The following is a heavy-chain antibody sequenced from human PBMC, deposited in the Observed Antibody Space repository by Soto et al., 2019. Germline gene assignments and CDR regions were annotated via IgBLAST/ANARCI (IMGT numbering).Heavy chain of an antibody. D-gene: IGHD4-17*01. Sequence: GESLKISCKGSGYSFTSYWIGWVRQMPGKGLEWMGIIYPGDSDTRYSPSFQGQVTISADKSISTAFLQWSSLKASDTAMYYCARRTATVTTWGYYYYYMDVWGKGTTVTVSS. V-gene: IGHV5-51*01. J-gene: IGHJ6*03. CDR2: IYPGDSDT. CDR1: GYSFTSYW. CDR3: ARRTATVTTWGYYYYYMDV.